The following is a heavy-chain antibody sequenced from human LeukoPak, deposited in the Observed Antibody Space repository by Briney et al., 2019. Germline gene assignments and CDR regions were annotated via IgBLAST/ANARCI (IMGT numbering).Heavy chain of an antibody. D-gene: IGHD3-10*01. J-gene: IGHJ4*02. CDR2: IYHSGST. CDR1: GGFISSSNW. Sequence: PSETLSLTCAVSGGFISSSNWWSWVRQPPGKGLEWIGEIYHSGSTNYNPSLKSRVTISVDKSKNQFSLKLSSVTAADTAVYYCARTRAPFYGSGSRLDYWGQGTLVTVSS. V-gene: IGHV4-4*02. CDR3: ARTRAPFYGSGSRLDY.